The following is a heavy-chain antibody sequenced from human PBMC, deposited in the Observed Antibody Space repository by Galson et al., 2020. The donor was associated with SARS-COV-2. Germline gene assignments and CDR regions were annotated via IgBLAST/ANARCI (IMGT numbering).Heavy chain of an antibody. V-gene: IGHV1-2*02. CDR2: INPNSGGT. Sequence: DSVKVSCKASGYTFTGYYMHWVRQAPGQGLEWMGWINPNSGGTNYAQKFQGRVTMTRDTSISTAYMELSRLRSDDTAVYYCARAGSGWSYYYYGMDVWGQGTTVTVSS. CDR3: ARAGSGWSYYYYGMDV. J-gene: IGHJ6*02. CDR1: GYTFTGYY. D-gene: IGHD6-19*01.